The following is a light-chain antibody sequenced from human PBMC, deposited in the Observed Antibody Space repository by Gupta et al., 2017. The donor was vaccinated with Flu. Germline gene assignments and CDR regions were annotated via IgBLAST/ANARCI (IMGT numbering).Light chain of an antibody. V-gene: IGKV3-15*01. J-gene: IGKJ4*01. Sequence: GTLSVSPGERVILSCRASQSVSSKVAWYKQKPGQAPRLLIYDASTRATGIPARFTGSGSGTEFTLLISSRQSEDFALYYCQQYDDWPPLTFGGGTKVDVK. CDR3: QQYDDWPPLT. CDR1: QSVSSK. CDR2: DAS.